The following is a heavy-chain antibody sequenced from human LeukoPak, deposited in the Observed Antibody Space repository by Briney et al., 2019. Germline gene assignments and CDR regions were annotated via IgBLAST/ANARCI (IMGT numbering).Heavy chain of an antibody. Sequence: SETLSLTCTVSRGSISTYYWSWIRQPRGKGLEWIGFIYYSWSTNYNPSLKSRVTISVDASKNQFSLKLSSVTAADTAVYYCARSFSARTFFDYWGQGTLVTVSS. CDR3: ARSFSARTFFDY. CDR2: IYYSWST. J-gene: IGHJ4*02. CDR1: RGSISTYY. D-gene: IGHD1-14*01. V-gene: IGHV4-59*01.